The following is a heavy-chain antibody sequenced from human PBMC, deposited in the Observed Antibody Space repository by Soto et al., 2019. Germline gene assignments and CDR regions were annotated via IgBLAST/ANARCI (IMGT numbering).Heavy chain of an antibody. Sequence: PGGSLRLSCAASGFTVSSNYMSWVRQAPGKGLEWVSVIYSGGSTYYADSVKGRFTISRDNSKNTLYLQMNSLRAEDTAVYYCAREEDDILTGYEYGGYYMDVWGKGTTVTVSS. CDR2: IYSGGST. J-gene: IGHJ6*03. CDR1: GFTVSSNY. CDR3: AREEDDILTGYEYGGYYMDV. V-gene: IGHV3-66*01. D-gene: IGHD3-9*01.